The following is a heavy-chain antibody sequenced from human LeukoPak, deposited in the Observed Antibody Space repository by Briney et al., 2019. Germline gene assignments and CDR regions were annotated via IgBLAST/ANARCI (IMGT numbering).Heavy chain of an antibody. Sequence: GGSLRLSCAASGFTFSSYWMSWVRQAPGKGLEWVANIKQDGSEKYYVGSVKGRFTISRDNAKNSLYLQMNSLRAEDTAVYYCARVSQVGQLVLEVVYFDYWGQGTLVTVSS. CDR1: GFTFSSYW. CDR2: IKQDGSEK. V-gene: IGHV3-7*01. D-gene: IGHD6-13*01. CDR3: ARVSQVGQLVLEVVYFDY. J-gene: IGHJ4*02.